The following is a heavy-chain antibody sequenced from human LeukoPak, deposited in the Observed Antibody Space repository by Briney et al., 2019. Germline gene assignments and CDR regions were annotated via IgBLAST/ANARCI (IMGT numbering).Heavy chain of an antibody. CDR1: GGSFSEYY. CDR3: AISTPGGNGDY. Sequence: SETLSLTCAVYGGSFSEYYWSWIYQPPGKGLEWIGEINHSGSTNYNPSLKGRVTISVDTSKKQFSLKLSSVTAADTAVYYCAISTPGGNGDYWGQGTLVTVSS. J-gene: IGHJ4*02. D-gene: IGHD4-23*01. V-gene: IGHV4-34*01. CDR2: INHSGST.